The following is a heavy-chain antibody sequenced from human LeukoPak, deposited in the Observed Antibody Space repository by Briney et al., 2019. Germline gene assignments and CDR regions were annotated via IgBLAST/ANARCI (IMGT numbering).Heavy chain of an antibody. D-gene: IGHD3-10*01. CDR2: INSDGSST. V-gene: IGHV3-74*01. J-gene: IGHJ4*02. CDR1: GFTFSSCW. CDR3: AGDGHSGRPFDY. Sequence: GGSLRLSCAASGFTFSSCWMHWVRQVPGKGLVWVSRINSDGSSTDYADSVRGRFTISRDNAKNTLYLQMNSLRAEDTAVYYCAGDGHSGRPFDYWGQGTLVTVPS.